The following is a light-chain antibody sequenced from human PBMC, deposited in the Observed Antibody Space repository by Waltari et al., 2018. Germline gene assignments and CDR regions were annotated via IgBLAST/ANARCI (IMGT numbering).Light chain of an antibody. CDR3: GTWDSSLSGAV. CDR1: SPNIGNNY. Sequence: QSVLTQPPSVSAAPGQRVTISCSGGSPNIGNNYVSWYRPFPGTAPKLLTYENTERPSGIPGRFSGSKSGTSATLDITGLQAGDEADYYCGTWDSSLSGAVFGGGTHLTVL. CDR2: ENT. V-gene: IGLV1-51*02. J-gene: IGLJ7*01.